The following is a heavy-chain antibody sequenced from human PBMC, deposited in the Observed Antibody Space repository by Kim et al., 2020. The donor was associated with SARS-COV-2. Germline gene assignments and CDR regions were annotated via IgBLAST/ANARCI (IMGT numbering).Heavy chain of an antibody. Sequence: KFQGRVTITRDTSASTAYMELSSLRSEDTAVYYCARDSSGWYKGTWFDPWGQGTLVTVSS. J-gene: IGHJ5*02. V-gene: IGHV1-3*01. D-gene: IGHD6-19*01. CDR3: ARDSSGWYKGTWFDP.